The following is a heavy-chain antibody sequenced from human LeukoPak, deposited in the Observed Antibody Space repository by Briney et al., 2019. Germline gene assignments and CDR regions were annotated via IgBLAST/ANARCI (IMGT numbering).Heavy chain of an antibody. CDR1: GGSISSYY. CDR3: ARSPWDSSSWDPPGPHFDY. Sequence: PSETLSLTCTVSGGSISSYYWSWIRQPPGKGLEWIGYIYYSGSTNYNPSLKSRVTISVDTSKNQFSLKLSSVTAADTAVYYCARSPWDSSSWDPPGPHFDYWGQGTLVTVSS. D-gene: IGHD6-13*01. V-gene: IGHV4-59*01. CDR2: IYYSGST. J-gene: IGHJ4*02.